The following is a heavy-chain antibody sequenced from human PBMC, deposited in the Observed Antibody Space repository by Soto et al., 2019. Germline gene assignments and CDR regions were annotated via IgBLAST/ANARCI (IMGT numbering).Heavy chain of an antibody. CDR1: GGSMSSGAYF. CDR2: VYYSGST. V-gene: IGHV4-31*03. D-gene: IGHD3-3*01. Sequence: QTLSLTSSVSGGSMSSGAYFWSWIRQHPGRGLEWIGYVYYSGSTYYNPSLKSRVTISIDTSKTQFSLKLSSVTAADTAVDYCARDPRSASYHAHWGHGTMLTVS. J-gene: IGHJ1*01. CDR3: ARDPRSASYHAH.